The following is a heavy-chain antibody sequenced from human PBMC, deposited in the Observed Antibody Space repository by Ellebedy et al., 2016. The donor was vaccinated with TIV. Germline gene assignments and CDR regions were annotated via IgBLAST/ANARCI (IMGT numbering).Heavy chain of an antibody. V-gene: IGHV3-23*01. CDR3: SKGTSSGFNYDRVGSEY. D-gene: IGHD3-22*01. Sequence: GGSLRLSCAASGFTFSNFAMHWVRQAPGKGLEWLSVISGGGDRTYDADSVKGRFTITRDNSKNTLYLQMDRLRAEDTAVYYCSKGTSSGFNYDRVGSEYWGQGTLVTVSS. CDR2: ISGGGDRT. J-gene: IGHJ4*02. CDR1: GFTFSNFA.